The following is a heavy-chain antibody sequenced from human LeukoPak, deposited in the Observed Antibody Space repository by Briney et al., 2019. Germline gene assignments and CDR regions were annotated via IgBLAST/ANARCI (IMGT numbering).Heavy chain of an antibody. CDR1: GFTVSSNY. J-gene: IGHJ4*02. V-gene: IGHV3-66*02. CDR2: IYSGGST. Sequence: GGSLRLSXAASGFTVSSNYMSWVRQAPGKGLEWVSVIYSGGSTYYADSVKGRFTISRDNSKNTLYLQMNSLRAEDTAVYYCARDPSYYYDSSGYFDYWGQGTLVTVSS. D-gene: IGHD3-22*01. CDR3: ARDPSYYYDSSGYFDY.